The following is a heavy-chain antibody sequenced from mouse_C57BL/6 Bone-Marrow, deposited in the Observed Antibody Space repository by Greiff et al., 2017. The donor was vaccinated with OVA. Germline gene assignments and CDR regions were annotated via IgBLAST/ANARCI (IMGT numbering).Heavy chain of an antibody. CDR1: GYNFTSYW. J-gene: IGHJ4*01. V-gene: IGHV1-5*01. Sequence: VQLQQSGTVLARPGASVKMSCKPSGYNFTSYWMHWVKQRPGQGLEWIGAIYPGNSDTSYNQKFKGKAKLTAVTSSSTAYMERSSLTNEDSAVYYCTRGSYVKSMDYWGQGTSVTVSS. CDR3: TRGSYVKSMDY. CDR2: IYPGNSDT. D-gene: IGHD1-1*01.